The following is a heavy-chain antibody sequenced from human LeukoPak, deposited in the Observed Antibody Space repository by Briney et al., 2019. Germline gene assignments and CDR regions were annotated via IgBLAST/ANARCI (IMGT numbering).Heavy chain of an antibody. J-gene: IGHJ4*02. V-gene: IGHV4-4*07. CDR3: ARGKRGYSSSWYDY. Sequence: PSETLSLTCTVSGGSISSYYWSWIRQPAGKGLEWIGRIYTSGSTNYNPSLKSRVTMSVDTSKNQFSLKLSSVTAADTAVYYCARGKRGYSSSWYDYWGQGTLVTVSS. CDR1: GGSISSYY. D-gene: IGHD6-13*01. CDR2: IYTSGST.